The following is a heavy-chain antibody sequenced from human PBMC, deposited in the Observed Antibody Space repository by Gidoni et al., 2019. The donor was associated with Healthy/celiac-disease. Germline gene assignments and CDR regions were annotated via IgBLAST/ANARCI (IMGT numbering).Heavy chain of an antibody. CDR1: GGSISYNSYC. V-gene: IGHV4-39*01. CDR3: ARHTPSDWGSFD. CDR2: MYYSGGT. Sequence: QLQLQESGPGLLKPSETLSLTCTVSGGSISYNSYCWGWVRQPPGKGLEWIGSMYYSGGTYYSPSLKSRVTISVDTSKNHFSLKLSSVTAADTAVYYCARHTPSDWGSFDWGQGTLVTVSS. D-gene: IGHD7-27*01. J-gene: IGHJ4*02.